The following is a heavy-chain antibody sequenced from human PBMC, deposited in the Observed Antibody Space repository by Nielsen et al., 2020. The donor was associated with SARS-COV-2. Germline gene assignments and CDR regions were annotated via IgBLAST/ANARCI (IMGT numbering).Heavy chain of an antibody. V-gene: IGHV4-4*02. D-gene: IGHD2-2*02. CDR1: GGSVSSNDW. CDR2: VSHSGST. Sequence: SETLSLTCAASGGSVSSNDWWCCVRQSPGEGLGWIGVVSHSGSTNYSPSLKGRVTLSMDKSRRQFPLRLAAVSAEDTAVYFCARGHLVVVPSPILGLGPFFYSFYLDVWGKGTTVIVSS. CDR3: ARGHLVVVPSPILGLGPFFYSFYLDV. J-gene: IGHJ6*03.